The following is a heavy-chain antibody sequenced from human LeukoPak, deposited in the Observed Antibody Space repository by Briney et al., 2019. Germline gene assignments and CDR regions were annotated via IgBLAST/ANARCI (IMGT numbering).Heavy chain of an antibody. Sequence: SETLSLTCTVSGGSISGYYWSWIRQPPGKGLEWIGYIYYSGSTDYDPSLKSRVTMSVDTSKNQFSLKLSSVTAADTAVYYCARMGAIAGASANPDYWGQGTLVTVSS. CDR2: IYYSGST. CDR3: ARMGAIAGASANPDY. V-gene: IGHV4-59*01. CDR1: GGSISGYY. J-gene: IGHJ4*02. D-gene: IGHD4/OR15-4a*01.